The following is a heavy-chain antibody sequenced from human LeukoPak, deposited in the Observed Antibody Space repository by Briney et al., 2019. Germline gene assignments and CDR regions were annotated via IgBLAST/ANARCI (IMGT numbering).Heavy chain of an antibody. V-gene: IGHV3-53*01. CDR1: GLAVSSNY. CDR3: ARGAFPIEY. Sequence: GGSLRLSCAASGLAVSSNYMSWVRQAPGKGLEWVSVIYRDGSTYYADSVKGRFSISRDNSKNTLYLQMNSLRAEDTAVYFCARGAFPIEYWGQGTLVAVSS. CDR2: IYRDGST. J-gene: IGHJ4*02. D-gene: IGHD2/OR15-2a*01.